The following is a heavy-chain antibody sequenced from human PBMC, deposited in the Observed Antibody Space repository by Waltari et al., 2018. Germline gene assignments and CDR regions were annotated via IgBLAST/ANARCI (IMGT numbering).Heavy chain of an antibody. V-gene: IGHV3-21*01. CDR3: ARPGGITISGVVTKQAFDI. J-gene: IGHJ3*02. D-gene: IGHD3-3*01. Sequence: EVQLVESGGGLVKPGGSLRLSCAASGFTFSSYSMNWVRQAPGKGLEWVSSISSSSSYIYYADSVKGRFTISRDNAKNSLYLQMNSLRAEDTAVYYCARPGGITISGVVTKQAFDIWGQGTMVTVSS. CDR1: GFTFSSYS. CDR2: ISSSSSYI.